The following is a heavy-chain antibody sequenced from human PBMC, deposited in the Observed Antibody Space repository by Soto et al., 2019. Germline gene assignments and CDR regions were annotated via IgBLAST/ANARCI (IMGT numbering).Heavy chain of an antibody. CDR3: AKDSSGWLGPSDY. CDR1: GFTFSSYG. V-gene: IGHV3-30*18. J-gene: IGHJ4*02. Sequence: PGGSLRLSCAASGFTFSSYGMHWVRQAPGKGLEWVAVISYDGSNKYYADSVKGRFTISRDNSKNTLYLQMNSLRAEDTAVYYCAKDSSGWLGPSDYWGQGT. D-gene: IGHD6-19*01. CDR2: ISYDGSNK.